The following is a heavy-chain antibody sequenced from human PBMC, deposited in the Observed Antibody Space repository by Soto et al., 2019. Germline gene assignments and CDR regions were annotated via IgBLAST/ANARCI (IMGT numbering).Heavy chain of an antibody. V-gene: IGHV4-30-2*01. CDR3: ARQTYVVAGTVFDY. Sequence: SETLSLTCAVSGGSISSGGYSWSWIRQPPGKGLEWIGYIYHSGSTYYNPSLKSRVTISVDTSKNQFSLKLSSVTAADTAVYYCARQTYVVAGTVFDYWGQGTLVTVSS. J-gene: IGHJ4*02. D-gene: IGHD6-19*01. CDR2: IYHSGST. CDR1: GGSISSGGYS.